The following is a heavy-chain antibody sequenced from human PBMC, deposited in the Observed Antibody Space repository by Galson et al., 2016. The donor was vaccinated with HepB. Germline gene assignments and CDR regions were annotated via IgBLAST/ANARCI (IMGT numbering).Heavy chain of an antibody. J-gene: IGHJ4*02. Sequence: SETLSLTCTVSGGSVSSGSYYWSWIRQPPGKGLEWIGYIYYSGNTNYNPSLKSRVTISLDASKNQFSLKLSSVTAADTAVYYCARDYYDSSGFDYWGQGTLVTVSS. CDR3: ARDYYDSSGFDY. CDR2: IYYSGNT. CDR1: GGSVSSGSYY. D-gene: IGHD3-22*01. V-gene: IGHV4-61*01.